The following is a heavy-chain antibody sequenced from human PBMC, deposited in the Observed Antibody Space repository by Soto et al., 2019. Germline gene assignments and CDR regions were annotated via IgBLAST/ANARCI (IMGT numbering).Heavy chain of an antibody. Sequence: AASVKVPCKASGYTFTSYGISWVRQAPGQGLEWMGWISAYNGNTNYAQKLQGRVTMTTDTSTSTAYMELRSLRSDDTAVYYCARDLRTVTTKAGGIKGYWGQGTLVTVSS. CDR3: ARDLRTVTTKAGGIKGY. J-gene: IGHJ4*02. CDR2: ISAYNGNT. CDR1: GYTFTSYG. V-gene: IGHV1-18*04. D-gene: IGHD4-17*01.